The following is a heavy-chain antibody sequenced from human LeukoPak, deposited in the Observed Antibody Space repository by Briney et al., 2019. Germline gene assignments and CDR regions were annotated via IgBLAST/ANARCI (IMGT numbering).Heavy chain of an antibody. J-gene: IGHJ4*02. D-gene: IGHD3-10*01. CDR3: ARGDYFGSGLGD. Sequence: PSETLSLTCTVSGGSISSYYWGWIRQPTGKGLEWIGYIYYTGSTNCNPSLRSRVTISVDSPKNQFSLKVNSVTAADTAVYYCARGDYFGSGLGDWGQGTLVTVSS. CDR2: IYYTGST. V-gene: IGHV4-59*01. CDR1: GGSISSYY.